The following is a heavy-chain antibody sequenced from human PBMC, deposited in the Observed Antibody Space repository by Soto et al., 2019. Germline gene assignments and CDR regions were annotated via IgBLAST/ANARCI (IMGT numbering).Heavy chain of an antibody. CDR3: ASPSYSNFLDY. D-gene: IGHD6-13*01. CDR2: IYYSGST. Sequence: QLQLQESGPGLVKPSETLSLTCTVSGGSISSSSYSWGWIRQPPGKGLEWIGSIYYSGSTYYNPSLKSRVTLSVDTSKNQFSLKLSSVTAADTAVYYCASPSYSNFLDYWGQGTLVTVSS. CDR1: GGSISSSSYS. J-gene: IGHJ4*02. V-gene: IGHV4-39*01.